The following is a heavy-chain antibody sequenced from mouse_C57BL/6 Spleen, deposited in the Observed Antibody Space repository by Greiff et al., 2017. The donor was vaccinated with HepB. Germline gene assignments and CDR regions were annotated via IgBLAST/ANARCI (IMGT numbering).Heavy chain of an antibody. V-gene: IGHV1-63*01. Sequence: VQVVESGAELVRPGTSVKMSCKASGYTFTNYWIGWAKQRPGHGLEWIGDIYPGGGYTNYNEKFKGKATLTADKSSSTAYMQFSSLTSEDSAIYYCARSGEYDEGGYFDVWGTGTTVTVSS. D-gene: IGHD2-12*01. J-gene: IGHJ1*03. CDR3: ARSGEYDEGGYFDV. CDR1: GYTFTNYW. CDR2: IYPGGGYT.